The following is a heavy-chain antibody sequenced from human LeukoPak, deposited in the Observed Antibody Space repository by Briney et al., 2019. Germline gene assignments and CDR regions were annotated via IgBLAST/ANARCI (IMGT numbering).Heavy chain of an antibody. V-gene: IGHV3-23*01. CDR1: GFTFSSYA. CDR3: AKGSRDGYNFDY. CDR2: LSGSGGST. D-gene: IGHD5-24*01. J-gene: IGHJ4*02. Sequence: GGSLRLSCAASGFTFSSYAMSWVRQAPGKGLEWVSTLSGSGGSTYYADSVKGRFTISRDNSKNTLYLQMNSLRAEDTAVYYCAKGSRDGYNFDYWGQGTLVTVSS.